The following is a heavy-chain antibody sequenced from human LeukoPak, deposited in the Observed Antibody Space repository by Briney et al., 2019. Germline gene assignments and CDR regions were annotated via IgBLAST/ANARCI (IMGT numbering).Heavy chain of an antibody. CDR2: ISYDGSNK. J-gene: IGHJ4*02. V-gene: IGHV3-30*04. D-gene: IGHD3-9*01. Sequence: GGSLRLSCAASGFTFSSYARHWVRRAPGKGLEWVAVISYDGSNKYYADSVKGRFTISRDNSKNTLYLQMNSLRAEDTAVYYCATINDYWGQGTLVTVSS. CDR3: ATINDY. CDR1: GFTFSSYA.